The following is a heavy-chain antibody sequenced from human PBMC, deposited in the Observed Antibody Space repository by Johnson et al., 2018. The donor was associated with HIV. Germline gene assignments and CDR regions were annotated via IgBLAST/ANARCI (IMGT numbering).Heavy chain of an antibody. J-gene: IGHJ3*02. CDR2: IYSGGST. V-gene: IGHV3-66*03. D-gene: IGHD4-23*01. Sequence: VQLVESGGGLIQPGGSLRLACAASGFSVSSNYMSWVRQAPGKGLEWVSVIYSGGSTYYADSVKGRFTISRDSSKNTLFLQMNSLRAEDTAVYYCAKLRWAPRAFDIWGQGTMVTVSS. CDR3: AKLRWAPRAFDI. CDR1: GFSVSSNY.